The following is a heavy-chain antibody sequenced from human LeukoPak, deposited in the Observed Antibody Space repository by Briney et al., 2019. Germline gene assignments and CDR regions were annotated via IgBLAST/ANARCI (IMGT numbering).Heavy chain of an antibody. Sequence: SETLSLTCTVSGGSISSGSYYWSWIRQPAGKGLEWIGRIYTSGSTNYNPSLKSRLTISVDTSKNQFSLQLTSVTAADTALYYCARFTPRALRSGYYYYMDVWGKGTTVTISS. CDR3: ARFTPRALRSGYYYYMDV. D-gene: IGHD3-3*01. J-gene: IGHJ6*03. CDR2: IYTSGST. CDR1: GGSISSGSYY. V-gene: IGHV4-61*02.